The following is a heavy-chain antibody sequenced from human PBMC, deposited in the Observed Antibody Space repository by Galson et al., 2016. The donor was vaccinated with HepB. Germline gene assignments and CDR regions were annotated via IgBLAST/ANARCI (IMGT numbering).Heavy chain of an antibody. Sequence: SLRLSCAASGFNFNTFNMNWVRQVPGKGLQWVSSITPDGKYIYYADSMKGRFTISRDNTKNSLYLQMNTLRAEDTAVYFCARDRDSAWYSFDFWGQGALVTVSS. J-gene: IGHJ4*02. V-gene: IGHV3-21*01. CDR3: ARDRDSAWYSFDF. CDR1: GFNFNTFN. CDR2: ITPDGKYI. D-gene: IGHD6-19*01.